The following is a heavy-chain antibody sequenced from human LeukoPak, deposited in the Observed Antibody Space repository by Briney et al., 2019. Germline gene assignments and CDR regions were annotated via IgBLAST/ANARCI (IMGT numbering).Heavy chain of an antibody. CDR1: GFTFSNYW. CDR2: IKRDGSEK. D-gene: IGHD2-2*01. Sequence: PGGSLRLSYAASGFTFSNYWMTWVRLAPGKGLEWVANIKRDGSEKYYVDSVKGRFTISRDNANNSLYLQMNSLRAEDTALYYCARNAPQDYWGQGTLVTVSS. J-gene: IGHJ4*02. CDR3: ARNAPQDY. V-gene: IGHV3-7*01.